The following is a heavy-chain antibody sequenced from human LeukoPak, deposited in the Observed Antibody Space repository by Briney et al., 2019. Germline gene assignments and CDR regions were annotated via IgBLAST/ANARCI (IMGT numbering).Heavy chain of an antibody. CDR1: GYSFTNYW. Sequence: GESLKISCKGSGYSFTNYWIGWVRQMPGKGLEWMGIIYPGDSDTRYSPSFQGQVTISADKSISTAYLQWSSLKASDTAMYYCARHADDSSGYSYYYYGMDVWGQGTTVTVSS. CDR3: ARHADDSSGYSYYYYGMDV. J-gene: IGHJ6*02. CDR2: IYPGDSDT. V-gene: IGHV5-51*01. D-gene: IGHD3-22*01.